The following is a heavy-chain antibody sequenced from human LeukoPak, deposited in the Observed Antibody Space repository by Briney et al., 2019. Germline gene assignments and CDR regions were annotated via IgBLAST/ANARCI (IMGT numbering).Heavy chain of an antibody. CDR2: IISSGDVT. V-gene: IGHV3-23*01. CDR3: AKNGGYSYGLYYFDY. J-gene: IGHJ4*02. D-gene: IGHD5-18*01. Sequence: PGGSLRLSCAASGFTFDDYGMTWVRQAPGKGLEWVSSIISSGDVTYYADSLTGRFTISRDNSKNMVYLQMDSLRAEDSAVYYCAKNGGYSYGLYYFDYWGQGALVTVSS. CDR1: GFTFDDYG.